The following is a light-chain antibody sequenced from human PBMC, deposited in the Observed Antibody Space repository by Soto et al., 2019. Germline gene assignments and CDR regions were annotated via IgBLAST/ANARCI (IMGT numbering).Light chain of an antibody. CDR3: PVWDSSSDRVV. V-gene: IGLV3-21*04. J-gene: IGLJ2*01. CDR1: NIGSKS. CDR2: YDS. Sequence: SYELTQPPSVSVAPGKTARITCGGNNIGSKSVHWYQQKPGQAPVLVIYYDSDRPSGIPERFSGSNSGNTATLTISRVEAGYEADYHSPVWDSSSDRVVFGGGTKLTVL.